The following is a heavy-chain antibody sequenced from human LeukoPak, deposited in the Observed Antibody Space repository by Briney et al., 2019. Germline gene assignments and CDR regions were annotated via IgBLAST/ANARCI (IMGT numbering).Heavy chain of an antibody. D-gene: IGHD2-2*01. Sequence: SETLSLTCTVSGGSISSGGYYWSWIRQHPGKGLEWIGYIYYSGSTYYNPSLKSRVTISVDTSKNQFSLKLSSVTAADTAVYYCARDRIVVVPAAMPRGWYYYGMDVWGQGTTVTVSS. V-gene: IGHV4-31*03. J-gene: IGHJ6*02. CDR1: GGSISSGGYY. CDR2: IYYSGST. CDR3: ARDRIVVVPAAMPRGWYYYGMDV.